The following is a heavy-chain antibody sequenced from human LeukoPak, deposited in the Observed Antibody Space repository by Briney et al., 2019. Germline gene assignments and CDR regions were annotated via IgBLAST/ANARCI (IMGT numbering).Heavy chain of an antibody. CDR1: GGSITNYY. Sequence: SETLSLTCTVSGGSITNYYWSWIRQPPGKGLEWIGEINHSGSTNYNPSLKSRVTMSVDTSKNQFSLKLSSVTAAGTAVYYCARRFADYDILTGYYWGQGTLVTVSS. CDR3: ARRFADYDILTGYY. J-gene: IGHJ4*02. CDR2: INHSGST. V-gene: IGHV4-34*01. D-gene: IGHD3-9*01.